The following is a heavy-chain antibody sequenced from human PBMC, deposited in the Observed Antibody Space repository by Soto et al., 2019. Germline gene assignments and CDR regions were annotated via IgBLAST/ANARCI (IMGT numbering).Heavy chain of an antibody. Sequence: QVQLVQSGPEVKKPGASVKVSCKTSGYTFTSYGISWVRQAPGQGLKWMGWISTYKGNTNYAQKFQGRVTMTTDTATSTAYMELRSLRSDDTAVYYCATRSPAFDYWGQGTMVTVSS. CDR3: ATRSPAFDY. J-gene: IGHJ4*02. V-gene: IGHV1-18*01. CDR2: ISTYKGNT. CDR1: GYTFTSYG.